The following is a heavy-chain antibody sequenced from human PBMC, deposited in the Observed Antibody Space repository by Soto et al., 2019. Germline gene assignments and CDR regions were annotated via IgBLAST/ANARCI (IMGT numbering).Heavy chain of an antibody. D-gene: IGHD2-15*01. J-gene: IGHJ6*02. Sequence: QVQLVESGGGLVKPGTSLGPPSPASGFTLNSYGIHWVRQAPGKGRGWLAFIKYNAKNRFYPDSVKGRFSISRDNSRNTVYLQVNGLRAEDTAVYYCAREGDDYCSGTRCFHYYGLDVWGQGTTVIVSS. CDR2: IKYNAKNR. V-gene: IGHV3-33*05. CDR3: AREGDDYCSGTRCFHYYGLDV. CDR1: GFTLNSYG.